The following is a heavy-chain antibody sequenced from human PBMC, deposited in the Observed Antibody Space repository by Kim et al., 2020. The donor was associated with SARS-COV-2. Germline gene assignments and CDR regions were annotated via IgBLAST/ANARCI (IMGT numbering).Heavy chain of an antibody. J-gene: IGHJ4*02. Sequence: GGSLRLSCAASGFTFSSYGMHWVRQAPGKGLEWVAVISYDGSNKYYADSVKGRFTISRDNSKNTLYLQMNSLRAEDTAVYYCAKSARLGIVGASFDYWGQGTLVTVSS. CDR3: AKSARLGIVGASFDY. V-gene: IGHV3-30*18. CDR2: ISYDGSNK. D-gene: IGHD1-26*01. CDR1: GFTFSSYG.